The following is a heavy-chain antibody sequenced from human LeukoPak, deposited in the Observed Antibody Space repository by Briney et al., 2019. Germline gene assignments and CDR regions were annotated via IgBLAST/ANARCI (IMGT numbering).Heavy chain of an antibody. CDR2: ISYDGNNK. CDR1: GFTFSTYA. CDR3: ASGYSSMHFDY. J-gene: IGHJ4*02. Sequence: PGRSLRLSCAASGFTFSTYAMHWVRQAPGKGLEWVAVISYDGNNKYYADSVKGRFTISRDNSKNTLYLEMNSLRAEDTAVYYCASGYSSMHFDYWGQGTLVTVSS. V-gene: IGHV3-30-3*01. D-gene: IGHD6-13*01.